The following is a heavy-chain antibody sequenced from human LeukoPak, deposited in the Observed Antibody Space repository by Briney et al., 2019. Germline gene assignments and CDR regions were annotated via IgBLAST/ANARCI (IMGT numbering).Heavy chain of an antibody. V-gene: IGHV4-34*01. J-gene: IGHJ4*02. Sequence: SETLSLTCAVYGGSFSGYYWSWIRQPPGKGLEWIGEINHSGSTNYNPSLKSRVTISVDTSKNQFSLKLSSVTAADTAVYYCATARGPYTARYFDYWGQGTLVTVSS. D-gene: IGHD5-18*01. CDR2: INHSGST. CDR3: ATARGPYTARYFDY. CDR1: GGSFSGYY.